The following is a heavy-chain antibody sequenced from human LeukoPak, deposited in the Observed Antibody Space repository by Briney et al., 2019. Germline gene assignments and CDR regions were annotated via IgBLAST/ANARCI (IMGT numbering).Heavy chain of an antibody. CDR3: ARDSKRYYDFWSGSKRTSGEFDY. D-gene: IGHD3-3*01. V-gene: IGHV4-30-4*01. J-gene: IGHJ4*02. CDR1: GGSISSGDYY. Sequence: SQTLSLTCTVSGGSISSGDYYWSWIRQPPGKGLEWIGYIYYSGSTYYNPSLKSRVTISVDTSKNQFSLKLSSVTAADTAVYYCARDSKRYYDFWSGSKRTSGEFDYWGQGALVTVSS. CDR2: IYYSGST.